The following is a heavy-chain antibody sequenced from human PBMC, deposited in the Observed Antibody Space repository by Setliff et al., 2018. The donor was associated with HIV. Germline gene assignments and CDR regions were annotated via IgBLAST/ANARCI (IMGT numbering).Heavy chain of an antibody. CDR2: IYYSGST. J-gene: IGHJ3*02. CDR1: GGSISSGGYY. D-gene: IGHD1-26*01. Sequence: SETLSLTCTVSGGSISSGGYYWSWIRQHPGKGLEWIGYIYYSGSTYYNPSLKSRVTISVDTSKNQFSLKLGSVTAADTAIYYCARTYGSGSYYSGEAFDIWGQGTMVTVSS. CDR3: ARTYGSGSYYSGEAFDI. V-gene: IGHV4-31*03.